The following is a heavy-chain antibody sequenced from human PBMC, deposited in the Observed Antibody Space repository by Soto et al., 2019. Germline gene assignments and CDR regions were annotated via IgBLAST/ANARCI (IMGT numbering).Heavy chain of an antibody. J-gene: IGHJ6*02. CDR2: MNPNSGNT. CDR1: GYTFTSYD. CDR3: AIGGSITIPLDV. D-gene: IGHD3-3*01. V-gene: IGHV1-8*01. Sequence: ASVKVSCKASGYTFTSYDINWVRQATGQGLEWIGWMNPNSGNTGYAQKFQGRVTMTRNTSISTAYMELSSLRSEDTAVYYCAIGGSITIPLDVWGQGTTVTVSS.